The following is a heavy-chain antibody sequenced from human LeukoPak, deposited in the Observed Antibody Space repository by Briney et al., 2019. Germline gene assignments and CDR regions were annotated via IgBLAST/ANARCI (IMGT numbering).Heavy chain of an antibody. J-gene: IGHJ6*03. CDR2: IYSGGST. CDR1: GFTVSSNN. V-gene: IGHV3-53*01. D-gene: IGHD3-16*01. Sequence: PGGSLRLSCAASGFTVSSNNMSWVRQAPGKGLEWVSVIYSGGSTYCADSVKGRFTVSRDNSKNTLYLQMNSLRADDTAVYYCAKGSEYLWGSLESNYYYYMHVWGKGTTVTVSS. CDR3: AKGSEYLWGSLESNYYYYMHV.